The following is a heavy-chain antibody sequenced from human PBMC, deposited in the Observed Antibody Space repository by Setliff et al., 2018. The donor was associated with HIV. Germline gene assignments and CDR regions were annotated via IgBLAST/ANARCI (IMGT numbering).Heavy chain of an antibody. V-gene: IGHV4-59*11. D-gene: IGHD4-17*01. CDR1: GPSINIHY. CDR2: IYSTGST. CDR3: AKGAGFYGDYTFDH. Sequence: PSETLSLTCTVSGPSINIHYWSWIRQSPGKAFEWIGYIYSTGSTNYNPSLQSRVTISMVASRNQFSLKVTSVTAADTAVYYCAKGAGFYGDYTFDHWGQEGRSPSPQ. J-gene: IGHJ4*01.